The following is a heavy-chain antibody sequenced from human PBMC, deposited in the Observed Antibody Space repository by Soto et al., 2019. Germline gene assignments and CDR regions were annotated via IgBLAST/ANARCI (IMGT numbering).Heavy chain of an antibody. CDR2: ISGSGGST. Sequence: EVQLLESGGGLVQPGGSLRLSCAASGFTFSSYAMSWVRQAPGKGLEWVSAISGSGGSTYYADSVKGRFTISRDNSKNTLYLQMNSLRAEDTAVYYCAKAVYSGSRRYYYYGMDVWGQGTTVTVSS. J-gene: IGHJ6*02. CDR3: AKAVYSGSRRYYYYGMDV. CDR1: GFTFSSYA. D-gene: IGHD1-26*01. V-gene: IGHV3-23*01.